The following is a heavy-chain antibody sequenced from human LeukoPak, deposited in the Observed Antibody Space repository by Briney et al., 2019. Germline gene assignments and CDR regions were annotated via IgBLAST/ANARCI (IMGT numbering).Heavy chain of an antibody. Sequence: PGGSLRLSCAASGFTFSSYSMNWVRQAPGKGLEWVSYISSSSSTIYYADSVKGRFTISRDNAKNSLYLQMNSLRDEDTAVYYCARDQAPTTVTPNDAFDMWSEGTMVTVSS. V-gene: IGHV3-48*02. CDR3: ARDQAPTTVTPNDAFDM. CDR2: ISSSSSTI. CDR1: GFTFSSYS. D-gene: IGHD4-17*01. J-gene: IGHJ3*02.